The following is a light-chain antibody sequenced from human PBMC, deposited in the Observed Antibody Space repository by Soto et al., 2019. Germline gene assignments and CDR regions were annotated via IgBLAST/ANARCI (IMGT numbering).Light chain of an antibody. Sequence: QSVLTQPPSASGSPGQSVTISCTGSSSDVGGYNYVSWYQHHPGKAPKLMIYEVSERPSGVPDRFSGSKSGNTASLTVSGLQADDEADYYCSSYAGSNNFVFGGGTKLTVL. CDR1: SSDVGGYNY. CDR3: SSYAGSNNFV. V-gene: IGLV2-8*01. J-gene: IGLJ2*01. CDR2: EVS.